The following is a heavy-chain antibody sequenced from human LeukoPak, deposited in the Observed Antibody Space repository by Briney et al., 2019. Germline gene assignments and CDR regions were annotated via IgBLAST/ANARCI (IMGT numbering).Heavy chain of an antibody. V-gene: IGHV3-23*01. CDR2: ISGNGDRT. CDR3: ANRIAAAGPDDAFDI. CDR1: GFTFSSDG. J-gene: IGHJ3*02. D-gene: IGHD6-13*01. Sequence: GGSLRLSCAASGFTFSSDGMSWVRQAPGKGLEWVSSISGNGDRTYYPDSVKGRFTISRDNSKNTLYLQMNSLRAEDTAVYYCANRIAAAGPDDAFDIWGQGTMVTVSS.